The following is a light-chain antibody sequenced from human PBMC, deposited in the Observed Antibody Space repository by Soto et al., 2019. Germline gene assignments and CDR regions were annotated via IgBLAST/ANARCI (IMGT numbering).Light chain of an antibody. V-gene: IGLV2-23*02. CDR2: EVS. Sequence: QSLLPQPAPVSGSPGQSITFSGPGTSSDFGSYNLVSWYQQHPGKAPKLMIYEVSKRPSGVSNRFSGSKSGNTASLTISGLQAEDEADYYCCSYAGSSTFYVFGTGTKVT. CDR3: CSYAGSSTFYV. CDR1: SSDFGSYNL. J-gene: IGLJ1*01.